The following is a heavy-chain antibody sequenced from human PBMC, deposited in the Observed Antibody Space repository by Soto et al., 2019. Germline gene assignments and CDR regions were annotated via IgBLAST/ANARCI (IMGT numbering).Heavy chain of an antibody. D-gene: IGHD3-22*01. V-gene: IGHV1-69*04. CDR3: AREPISQDSSGYYYTPYYFDY. J-gene: IGHJ4*02. CDR1: GGTFSSYT. CDR2: IIPILGIA. Sequence: SVKVSCKASGGTFSSYTISWVRQAPGQGLEWMGRIIPILGIANYAQKFQGRVTITADKSTSTAYMELSSLRSEDTAVYYCAREPISQDSSGYYYTPYYFDYWGQGTLVTVSS.